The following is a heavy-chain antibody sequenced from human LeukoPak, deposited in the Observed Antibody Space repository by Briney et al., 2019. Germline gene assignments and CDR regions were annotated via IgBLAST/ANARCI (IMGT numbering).Heavy chain of an antibody. CDR3: ARDRPDYYDSSGYPGRGAFDI. V-gene: IGHV1-18*01. D-gene: IGHD3-22*01. CDR1: GYTFTSYG. Sequence: GASVKVSCKASGYTFTSYGISWVRQAPGQGLEWMGWISAYNGNTNYAQKLQGRVTMTTDTSTSTAYMELRSLRSDDTAVYYCARDRPDYYDSSGYPGRGAFDIWGQGTMVTVSS. J-gene: IGHJ3*02. CDR2: ISAYNGNT.